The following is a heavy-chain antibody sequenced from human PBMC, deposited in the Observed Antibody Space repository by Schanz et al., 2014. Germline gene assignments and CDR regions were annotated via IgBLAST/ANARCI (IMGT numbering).Heavy chain of an antibody. CDR1: TFTFSSDW. Sequence: EVQVVESGGGLVQPGGSLRLSCAASTFTFSSDWMSWVRQAPGKGLEWLSYISDSGTYTNYADSVKGRFTISRDNAKSSLYLQMNSLRVEDTAVYYCAASSGWHPSTDYWGQGTLVTVSS. V-gene: IGHV3-48*03. CDR2: ISDSGTYT. D-gene: IGHD6-19*01. CDR3: AASSGWHPSTDY. J-gene: IGHJ4*02.